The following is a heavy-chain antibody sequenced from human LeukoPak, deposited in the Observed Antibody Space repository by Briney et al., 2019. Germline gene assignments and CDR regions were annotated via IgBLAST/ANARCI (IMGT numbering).Heavy chain of an antibody. CDR1: GGSISSYY. D-gene: IGHD1-26*01. V-gene: IGHV4-59*08. CDR2: IYYSGST. CDR3: ARGRGYGGNYLRSFDI. Sequence: SETLSLTCTVSGGSISSYYWSWIRQPPGKGLEWIGYIYYSGSTNYNPSLKSRVTILLDRSKNQFSLKLSSVTAADTAIYYCARGRGYGGNYLRSFDIWGQGTMVTVSS. J-gene: IGHJ3*02.